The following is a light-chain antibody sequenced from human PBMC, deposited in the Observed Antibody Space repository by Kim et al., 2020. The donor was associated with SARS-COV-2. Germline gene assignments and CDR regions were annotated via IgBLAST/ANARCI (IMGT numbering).Light chain of an antibody. CDR1: ESVRSN. V-gene: IGKV3-15*01. Sequence: SASPGERAPLCCRTSESVRSNLAWYQQQPGQAPRLLIYGASTRGTGIRARFTGSGSGTEFTLTISSLQSEDFAVYYCQQYSTWPYSFGQGTKLEI. CDR3: QQYSTWPYS. J-gene: IGKJ2*03. CDR2: GAS.